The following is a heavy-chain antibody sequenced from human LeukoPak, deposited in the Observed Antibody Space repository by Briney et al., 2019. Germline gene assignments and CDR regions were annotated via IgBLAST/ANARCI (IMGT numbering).Heavy chain of an antibody. J-gene: IGHJ6*03. CDR3: ARPSITIFGVPRGYYYYMDV. CDR2: ISSNGGST. Sequence: GGSLRLSCAASGFTFSSYAMHWVRQAPGKGLEYVSAISSNGGSTYYANSVKGRFTISRDNSKNTLYLQMGSLRAEDMAVYYCARPSITIFGVPRGYYYYMDVWGKGTTVTVSS. D-gene: IGHD3-3*01. CDR1: GFTFSSYA. V-gene: IGHV3-64*01.